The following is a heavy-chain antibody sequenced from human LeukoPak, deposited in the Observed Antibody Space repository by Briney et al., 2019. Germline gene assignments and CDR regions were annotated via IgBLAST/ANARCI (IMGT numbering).Heavy chain of an antibody. J-gene: IGHJ4*02. CDR1: GFTFTNYA. CDR3: AKDSGPEQWLVRMGDFDY. V-gene: IGHV3-23*01. D-gene: IGHD6-19*01. CDR2: IGASGADT. Sequence: PGGSLRLSCAASGFTFTNYAMTWVRQAPGKGLEWVSVIGASGADTYYSDSVKGRFTISRDNSKNTLYLQMNSLGAEDTAVYYCAKDSGPEQWLVRMGDFDYWGQGTLVTVSS.